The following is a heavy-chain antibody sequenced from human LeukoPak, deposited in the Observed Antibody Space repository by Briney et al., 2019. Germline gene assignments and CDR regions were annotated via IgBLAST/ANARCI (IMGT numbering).Heavy chain of an antibody. J-gene: IGHJ4*02. CDR2: ISYDGSNK. Sequence: GGSLRLSCAASGFTFSSYAMHWVRQAPGEGLEWVAVISYDGSNKYYADSVKGRFTISRDNSKNTLYLQMNSLRAEDTAVYYCAREYDILTGYVDYWGQGTLVTVSS. D-gene: IGHD3-9*01. CDR3: AREYDILTGYVDY. CDR1: GFTFSSYA. V-gene: IGHV3-30*04.